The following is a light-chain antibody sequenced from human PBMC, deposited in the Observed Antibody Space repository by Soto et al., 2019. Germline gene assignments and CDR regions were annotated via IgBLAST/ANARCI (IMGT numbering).Light chain of an antibody. CDR3: QQRSNWPIT. V-gene: IGKV3-11*01. J-gene: IGKJ5*01. Sequence: EIVLTQSPGTLSLSPGERSTLSCGASQSVSNYLAWYQQKPGQAPRLLIYHASKRATGIPARFSGSGSGTDFTLTISSLEHEDFAVYYCQQRSNWPITFGQGTRLEIK. CDR2: HAS. CDR1: QSVSNY.